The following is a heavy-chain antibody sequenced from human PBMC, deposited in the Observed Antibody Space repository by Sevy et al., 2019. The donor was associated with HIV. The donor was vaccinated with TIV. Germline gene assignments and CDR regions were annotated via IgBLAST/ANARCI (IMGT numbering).Heavy chain of an antibody. CDR3: GRDGGGISAFVI. V-gene: IGHV3-23*01. Sequence: GGSLRLSCTASEFTFSSHAVSWVRQAPGKGLEWVSAISGNGENTHYADSVRGRFTISRDNFKNTLYLQMNSLRAEDTALYYWGRDGGGISAFVIWGQGTMVTVSS. CDR1: EFTFSSHA. CDR2: ISGNGENT. D-gene: IGHD3-10*01. J-gene: IGHJ3*02.